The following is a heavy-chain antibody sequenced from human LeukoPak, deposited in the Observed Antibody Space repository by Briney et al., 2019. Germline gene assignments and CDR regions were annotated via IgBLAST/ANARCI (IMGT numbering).Heavy chain of an antibody. Sequence: PSETLSLTCTVSGGSISSSSYYWGWIRQPPGKGLEWIGSIYYSGSTYYNPSLKSRVTISVDTSKNQFSLKLSSVTAADTAAYYCARDIGGATYFDYWGQGTLVTVSS. D-gene: IGHD1-26*01. J-gene: IGHJ4*02. V-gene: IGHV4-39*07. CDR3: ARDIGGATYFDY. CDR1: GGSISSSSYY. CDR2: IYYSGST.